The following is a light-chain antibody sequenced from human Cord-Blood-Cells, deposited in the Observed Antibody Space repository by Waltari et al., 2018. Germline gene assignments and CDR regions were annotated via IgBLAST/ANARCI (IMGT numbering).Light chain of an antibody. CDR3: SSYAGSNNYV. CDR1: SSYVGGYHY. Sequence: QSALTQPPSASGSPGQSVTIPCTGTSSYVGGYHYVPWYQQHPGKAPKLMIYEVSKRPSGVPDRFSGSKSGNTASLTVSGLQAEDEADYYCSSYAGSNNYVFGTGTKVTVL. J-gene: IGLJ1*01. V-gene: IGLV2-8*01. CDR2: EVS.